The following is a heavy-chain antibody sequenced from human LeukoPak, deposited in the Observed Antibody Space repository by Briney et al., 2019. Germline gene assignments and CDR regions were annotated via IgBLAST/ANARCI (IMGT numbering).Heavy chain of an antibody. CDR1: GGSFSGYY. CDR3: ARSLGYCSSASCYGLYGMDV. V-gene: IGHV4-34*01. Sequence: PSETLSLTCAVYGGSFSGYYWSWIRQPPGKGLEWIGEINYSGSTNYNPSLKSRVTISVDTSKNQFSLKLSSVTAADTAVYYCARSLGYCSSASCYGLYGMDVWGQGTTVTVSS. CDR2: INYSGST. J-gene: IGHJ6*02. D-gene: IGHD2-2*01.